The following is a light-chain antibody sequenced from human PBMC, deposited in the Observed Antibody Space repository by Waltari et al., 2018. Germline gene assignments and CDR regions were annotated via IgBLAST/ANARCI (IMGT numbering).Light chain of an antibody. J-gene: IGLJ2*01. CDR2: LNSDGSH. CDR3: QTWGTGTHVV. Sequence: QPELTQSPSASAPLGASFKLTCFLSSVHGSYALAWPRQQPQKGPRYLMKLNSDGSHNKGDGIPDRFSGSSSGAERYLTISSLQSEDEADYYCQTWGTGTHVVFGGGTKLTVL. V-gene: IGLV4-69*01. CDR1: SVHGSYA.